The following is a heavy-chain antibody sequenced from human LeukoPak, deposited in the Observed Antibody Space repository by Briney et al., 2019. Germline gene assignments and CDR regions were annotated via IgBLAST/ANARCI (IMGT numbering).Heavy chain of an antibody. V-gene: IGHV3-7*03. Sequence: GGSLRLSCVASGFTFSDKWMSWVRQAPGKGPEWVASIKKDGSQKYYVDSVKGRFTISRDNAQNSLYLQMDSLRVEDTAIYSCARVGWELLNLHFDPWGQGTLVTVSS. J-gene: IGHJ5*02. CDR2: IKKDGSQK. CDR3: ARVGWELLNLHFDP. CDR1: GFTFSDKW. D-gene: IGHD1-26*01.